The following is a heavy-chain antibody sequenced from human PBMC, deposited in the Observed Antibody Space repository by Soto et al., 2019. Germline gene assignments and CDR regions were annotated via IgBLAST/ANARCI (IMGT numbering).Heavy chain of an antibody. CDR1: GGTFSSYA. J-gene: IGHJ4*02. Sequence: ASVKVSCKASGGTFSSYAISWVRQAPGQGLEWVGGIIPIFGTANYAQKFQGRVTITADESTSTAYMELSSLRSEDTAVYYCARAGRGCSSTSCYYSGVFYFDYWGQGTLVTVS. V-gene: IGHV1-69*13. D-gene: IGHD2-2*01. CDR2: IIPIFGTA. CDR3: ARAGRGCSSTSCYYSGVFYFDY.